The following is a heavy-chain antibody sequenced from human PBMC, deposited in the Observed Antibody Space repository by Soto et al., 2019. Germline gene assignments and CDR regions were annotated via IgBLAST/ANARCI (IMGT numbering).Heavy chain of an antibody. V-gene: IGHV3-74*01. Sequence: EVQLVESGGGLVQPGGSLRLSCAASGFTFSTYWMHWVRQAPGKGLVWVSRISGDGSSTSYADSVKGRFTISRDNAKNTLYLHMNSLTAEDTAVYYCARGGMEPVDYWGQGTLVTVSS. CDR2: ISGDGSST. D-gene: IGHD1-26*01. J-gene: IGHJ4*02. CDR3: ARGGMEPVDY. CDR1: GFTFSTYW.